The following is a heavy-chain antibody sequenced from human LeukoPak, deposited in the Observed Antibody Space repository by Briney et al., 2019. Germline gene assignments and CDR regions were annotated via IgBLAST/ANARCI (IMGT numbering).Heavy chain of an antibody. V-gene: IGHV1-2*02. CDR2: INPNSGGT. CDR3: ARAYRSGFARPWGDAFDM. D-gene: IGHD5-18*01. CDR1: GYTFTGYY. Sequence: AASVKVSCKASGYTFTGYYMHWVRQAPGQGLEWMGWINPNSGGTNYAQKFQGRVTMTRDTSISTAYMELSRLRSDDTAVYYCARAYRSGFARPWGDAFDMWGQGTMVTVSS. J-gene: IGHJ3*02.